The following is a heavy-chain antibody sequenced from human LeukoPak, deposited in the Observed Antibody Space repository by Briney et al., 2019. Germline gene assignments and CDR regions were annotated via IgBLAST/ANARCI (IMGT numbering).Heavy chain of an antibody. CDR3: ARRLPLYYYGMDV. CDR1: GGSISSYY. CDR2: IYYSGST. Sequence: SETLSLTCTVSGGSISSYYWSWIRQPPGKGLEWIGYIYYSGSTNYNPSLKSRVTISVDTSKNQFSLKLSSVTAADTAVYYCARRLPLYYYGMDVWGQGTTVTVSS. J-gene: IGHJ6*02. D-gene: IGHD4-11*01. V-gene: IGHV4-59*08.